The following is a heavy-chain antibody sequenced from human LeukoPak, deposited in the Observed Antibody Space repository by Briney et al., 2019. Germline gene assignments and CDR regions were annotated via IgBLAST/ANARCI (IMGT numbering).Heavy chain of an antibody. Sequence: GGSLRLSCAASGFTFSDYTMNWVRQAPGKGLEWVSSISSSSSDIYYADSVKGRFTISRDNAKKSLSLQMNSLGAEDTAVYYCARAILYPYYFDYWGQGTLVTVSS. V-gene: IGHV3-21*01. CDR3: ARAILYPYYFDY. D-gene: IGHD2-8*01. J-gene: IGHJ4*02. CDR1: GFTFSDYT. CDR2: ISSSSSDI.